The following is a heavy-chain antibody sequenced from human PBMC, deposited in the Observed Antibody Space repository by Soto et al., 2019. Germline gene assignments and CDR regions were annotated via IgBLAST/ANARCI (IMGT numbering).Heavy chain of an antibody. D-gene: IGHD6-6*01. J-gene: IGHJ4*02. CDR3: ARGVIAARADFDY. CDR1: GGSISSGDYY. Sequence: SETLSLTCTVSGGSISSGDYYWGWIRQPPGKGLEWIGYIYYSGSTYYNPSLKSRVTISVDTSKNQFSLKLSSVTAADTAVYYCARGVIAARADFDYWGPGTLVTVSS. CDR2: IYYSGST. V-gene: IGHV4-30-4*01.